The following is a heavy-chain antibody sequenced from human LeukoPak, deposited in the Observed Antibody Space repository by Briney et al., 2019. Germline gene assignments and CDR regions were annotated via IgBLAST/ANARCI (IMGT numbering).Heavy chain of an antibody. D-gene: IGHD3-10*01. J-gene: IGHJ6*03. Sequence: PGGSLRLSCAASGFTFDDYGMSWVRHAPGKGLEWVSGINWNGGSTVYADSVKGRFTISRDNAKNSLYLQMNSLRAEDTAVYYCAKGGRTGGSITLIRGVRNYYYYMDVWGTGTTVTISS. CDR3: AKGGRTGGSITLIRGVRNYYYYMDV. V-gene: IGHV3-20*04. CDR2: INWNGGST. CDR1: GFTFDDYG.